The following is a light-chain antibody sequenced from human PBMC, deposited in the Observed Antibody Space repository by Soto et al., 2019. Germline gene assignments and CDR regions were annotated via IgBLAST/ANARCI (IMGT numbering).Light chain of an antibody. CDR1: QSVNSD. CDR3: QQYSNWPLIT. Sequence: IVMTQSPDTLSGPPGERVTLSCRASQSVNSDVAWYQQRPGQTPRLLIYGVSIRATGIPDRFSGSGSGTEFTLSISGLQSEDFAVYYCQQYSNWPLITFGQGTRLEIK. J-gene: IGKJ5*01. V-gene: IGKV3-15*01. CDR2: GVS.